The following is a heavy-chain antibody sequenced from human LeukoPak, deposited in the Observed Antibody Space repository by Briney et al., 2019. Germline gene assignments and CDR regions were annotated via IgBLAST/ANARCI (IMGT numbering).Heavy chain of an antibody. V-gene: IGHV4-59*12. CDR1: GGSISSYY. CDR3: AREANTYYMDV. D-gene: IGHD2-8*01. Sequence: SETLSLTCTVSGGSISSYYWSWIRQPPGKGLEWIGYIYYSGSTNYSPSLKSRVTISVDTSKNQFSLKLSSVTATDTAVYYCAREANTYYMDVWGKGTTVTVS. CDR2: IYYSGST. J-gene: IGHJ6*03.